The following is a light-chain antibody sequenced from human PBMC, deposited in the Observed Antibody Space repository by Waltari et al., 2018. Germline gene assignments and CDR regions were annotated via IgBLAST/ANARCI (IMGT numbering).Light chain of an antibody. CDR2: TAS. Sequence: DIQLTQSPSFLSASVGDRVTITCRSSQGISNYLAWYQQKPGKAPKPLIHTASTLQGGVPSRFSGSGSGTEFTLTISSLEPEDFAVYYCQQRGNWPSGYTFGQGTKLEIK. CDR1: QGISNY. J-gene: IGKJ2*01. CDR3: QQRGNWPSGYT. V-gene: IGKV1-9*01.